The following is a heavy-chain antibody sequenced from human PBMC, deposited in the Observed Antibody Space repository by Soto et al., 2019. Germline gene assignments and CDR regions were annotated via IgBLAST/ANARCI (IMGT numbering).Heavy chain of an antibody. Sequence: NPSETLSLTCTVSGGSISTYYWNWIRQSAGKGLEWIGRVYISGSTNYHPSLKSRVAMSVDTSNNQFSLKVTSVTAADTAVYYCARGGRDGFDIWGQGTMVTVSS. CDR3: ARGGRDGFDI. J-gene: IGHJ3*02. CDR2: VYISGST. CDR1: GGSISTYY. V-gene: IGHV4-4*07.